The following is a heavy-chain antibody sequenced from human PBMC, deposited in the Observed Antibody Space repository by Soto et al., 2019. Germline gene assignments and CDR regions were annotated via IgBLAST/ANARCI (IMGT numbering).Heavy chain of an antibody. V-gene: IGHV3-21*01. D-gene: IGHD3-16*02. J-gene: IGHJ4*02. CDR3: ARDNSARDFVWGSYRIYYFAY. CDR2: ISSSSSYI. Sequence: PGGSLRLSCAASGFTFSSYSMNWVRQAPGKGLEWVSSISSSSSYIYYADSVKGRFTISRDNAKNSLYLQMNSLRAEDTAVYYCARDNSARDFVWGSYRIYYFAYCGQGTLVTGSS. CDR1: GFTFSSYS.